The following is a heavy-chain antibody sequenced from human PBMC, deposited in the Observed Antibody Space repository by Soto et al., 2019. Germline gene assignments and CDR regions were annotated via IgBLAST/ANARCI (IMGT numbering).Heavy chain of an antibody. CDR3: ARLYGSGSYGYYYYYYGMDV. CDR2: INHSGST. CDR1: GGSFSGYY. V-gene: IGHV4-34*01. D-gene: IGHD3-10*01. Sequence: SETLSLTCAVYGGSFSGYYWSWIRQPPGKGLEWIGEINHSGSTNYNPSLKGRVTISEDTSKNQFSLKLSSVTAADTAVYYCARLYGSGSYGYYYYYYGMDVWGQGTTVTVSS. J-gene: IGHJ6*02.